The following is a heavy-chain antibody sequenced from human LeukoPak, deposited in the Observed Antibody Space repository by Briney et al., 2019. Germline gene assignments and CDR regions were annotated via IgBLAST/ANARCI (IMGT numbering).Heavy chain of an antibody. CDR1: GGSISSYY. CDR3: ARSLADWYFDL. D-gene: IGHD2-15*01. V-gene: IGHV4-59*08. CDR2: IYYSGST. J-gene: IGHJ2*01. Sequence: PSETLSLTCTVSGGSISSYYWSWIRQPPGKGLEWIGYIYYSGSTNYNPSLKSRATISVDTSKNQFSLKLSSVTAADTAVYYCARSLADWYFDLWGRGTLVTVSS.